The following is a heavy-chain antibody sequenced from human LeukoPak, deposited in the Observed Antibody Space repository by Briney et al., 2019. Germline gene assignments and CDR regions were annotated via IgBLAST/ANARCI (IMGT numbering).Heavy chain of an antibody. Sequence: PSETLSLTCTVSGGSITTYYGTWIRQSSGKGLEWIGYIYYSGSTTYNPSLKSRHPISVDTSKSQFSLRLTSVTAADTAIYYCARARAGSGGIDYWGQGTLVTVSS. V-gene: IGHV4-59*01. CDR2: IYYSGST. J-gene: IGHJ4*02. CDR3: ARARAGSGGIDY. CDR1: GGSITTYY. D-gene: IGHD3-10*01.